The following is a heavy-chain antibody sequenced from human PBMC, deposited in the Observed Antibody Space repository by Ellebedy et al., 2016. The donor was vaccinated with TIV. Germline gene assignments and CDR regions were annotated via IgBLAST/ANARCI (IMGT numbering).Heavy chain of an antibody. Sequence: MPSETLSLTCTVSGGSISSYYWNRIRQPPGKGLEWIGYIDYSGNTNYIPSLKSRLTMSVDISKNQFSVRLSSVTAADTAVYYCARFQPVHDRGEYLGSFDYWGQGILVTVSS. CDR3: ARFQPVHDRGEYLGSFDY. D-gene: IGHD3-10*01. CDR1: GGSISSYY. CDR2: IDYSGNT. V-gene: IGHV4-59*01. J-gene: IGHJ4*02.